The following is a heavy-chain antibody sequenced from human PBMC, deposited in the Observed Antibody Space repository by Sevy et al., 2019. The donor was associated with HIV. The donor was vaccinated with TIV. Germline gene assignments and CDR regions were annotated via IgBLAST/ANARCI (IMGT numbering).Heavy chain of an antibody. CDR3: TRWKGAHSIFDY. CDR1: GFTFGDYC. CDR2: LESEVYDGTV. V-gene: IGHV3-49*04. J-gene: IGHJ4*02. D-gene: IGHD1-1*01. Sequence: GGSLRLSCTASGFTFGDYCMSWVRQAPGKGLEWVAFLESEVYDGTVDHAASVKGRFVISRDDSKSIAYLQMNDLKTEDTGIYYCTRWKGAHSIFDYWGQGALVTVSS.